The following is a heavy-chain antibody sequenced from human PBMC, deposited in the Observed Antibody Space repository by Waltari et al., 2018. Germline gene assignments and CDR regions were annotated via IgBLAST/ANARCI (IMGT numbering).Heavy chain of an antibody. CDR3: ARADSSTAYFYYYMDV. V-gene: IGHV4-59*01. J-gene: IGHJ6*03. D-gene: IGHD6-13*01. CDR2: VYYTVTT. CDR1: GGAISPDY. Sequence: QVELQESGPGLVKASETLSLTCTVSGGAISPDYWSWIRQPPGKGLEYIGYVYYTVTTNYNPSLKNRVTISLDTSKNQFSLKVNSVTAADTAVYYCARADSSTAYFYYYMDVWGTGTTVTVSS.